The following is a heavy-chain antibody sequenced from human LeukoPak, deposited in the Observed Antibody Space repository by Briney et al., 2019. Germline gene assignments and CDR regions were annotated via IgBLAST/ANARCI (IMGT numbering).Heavy chain of an antibody. CDR3: AREKAADGTNWGDYFDY. CDR2: IYHSGNT. CDR1: GGSIRSYY. V-gene: IGHV4-59*01. D-gene: IGHD6-13*01. Sequence: SETLSLTCTVSGGSIRSYYWSWIRQPPGKGLEWIGNIYHSGNTNYNPSLKSRVTISIGTSKNQFALKVSFVTAADTAMYYCAREKAADGTNWGDYFDYWGQGTLVAVSS. J-gene: IGHJ4*02.